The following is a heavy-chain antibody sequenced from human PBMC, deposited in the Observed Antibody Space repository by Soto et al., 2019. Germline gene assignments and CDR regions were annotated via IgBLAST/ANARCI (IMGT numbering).Heavy chain of an antibody. Sequence: QLQLQESGSGLVKPSQTLSLTCAVSGGSISSGGHSWSLIRQPPGKGLEWIGYIYHSGSTYYNPSLKSRVTISVDWSKNQFSLKLSSVTAADTAVYYCARAGGLGAVAVDYWGQGTLVTVSS. V-gene: IGHV4-30-2*01. D-gene: IGHD6-19*01. J-gene: IGHJ4*02. CDR1: GGSISSGGHS. CDR2: IYHSGST. CDR3: ARAGGLGAVAVDY.